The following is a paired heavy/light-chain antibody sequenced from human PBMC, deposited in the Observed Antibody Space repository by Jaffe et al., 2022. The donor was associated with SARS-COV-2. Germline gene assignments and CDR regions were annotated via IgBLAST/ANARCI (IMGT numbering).Heavy chain of an antibody. D-gene: IGHD5-12*01. V-gene: IGHV1-2*05. Sequence: QVQLVQSGAEVKRPGASVKVSCKASGYTFTYYFIHWVRQAPGQGLEWMGRINPNTADIKYAEKFQGRVTMTRDTSISTAYMELTRLTSDDTVVYYCARGKATGHFDYWGQGTLVTVSS. CDR1: GYTFTYYF. CDR3: ARGKATGHFDY. J-gene: IGHJ4*02. CDR2: INPNTADI.
Light chain of an antibody. V-gene: IGLV2-14*03. CDR2: DVS. CDR3: SSYTSGTTLV. Sequence: QSALTQPASVSGSPGQSITISCTGTDSDVGGYKYVSWYQQYPGKAPKLIIYDVSNRPSGVSYRFSGSKSGNTASLTISGLQAEDEADYYCSSYTSGTTLVFGGGTKLTVL. J-gene: IGLJ2*01. CDR1: DSDVGGYKY.